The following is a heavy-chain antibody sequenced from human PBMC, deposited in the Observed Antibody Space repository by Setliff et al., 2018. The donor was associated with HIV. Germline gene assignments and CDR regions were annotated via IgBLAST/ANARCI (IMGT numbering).Heavy chain of an antibody. V-gene: IGHV3-48*01. Sequence: PGGSLRLSCGASGFSFSSYSMNWVRQAPGKGLEWVSYISPSSTIIYYPDSVKGRFTTSRDNARNSLYLEMNSLRADDTAVYYCARDFCGSSCSSGYGNFDHWGQGTLVTVSS. CDR2: ISPSSTII. D-gene: IGHD2-15*01. CDR1: GFSFSSYS. J-gene: IGHJ4*02. CDR3: ARDFCGSSCSSGYGNFDH.